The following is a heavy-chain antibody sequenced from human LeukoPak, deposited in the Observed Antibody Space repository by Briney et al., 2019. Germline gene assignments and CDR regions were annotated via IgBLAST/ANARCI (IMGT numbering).Heavy chain of an antibody. V-gene: IGHV3-64*01. CDR2: ISSNGGST. CDR1: GFTFSSYA. Sequence: GGSLRLSCAASGFTFSSYAMHWVRQAPGKGLEYVSAISSNGGSTYYANSVKGRFTISRDNSKNTLYLQMGSLRAEDMAVYYCARGPNYYYDSSSYFDYWGQGTLVTAPS. CDR3: ARGPNYYYDSSSYFDY. J-gene: IGHJ4*02. D-gene: IGHD3-22*01.